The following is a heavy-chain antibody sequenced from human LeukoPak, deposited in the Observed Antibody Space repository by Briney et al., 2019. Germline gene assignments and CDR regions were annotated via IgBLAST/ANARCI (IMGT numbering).Heavy chain of an antibody. CDR3: ANHLGMTGYYPGNFDY. CDR1: GFTFSSYS. J-gene: IGHJ4*02. CDR2: ISSSSSTI. D-gene: IGHD3-9*01. Sequence: PGGSLRLSCAASGFTFSSYSMNWVRQAPGKGLEWVSYISSSSSTIYYADSVKGRFTISRDNTKNSLYLQMNSLRAEDTAVYYCANHLGMTGYYPGNFDYWGQGTLVTVSS. V-gene: IGHV3-48*01.